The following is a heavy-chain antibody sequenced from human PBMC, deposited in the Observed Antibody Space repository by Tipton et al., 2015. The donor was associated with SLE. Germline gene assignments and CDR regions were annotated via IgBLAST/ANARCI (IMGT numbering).Heavy chain of an antibody. Sequence: TLSLTCTVSGGYISSYYWSWIRKPPGKGLEWIGYIYYSGSTNYNPSLKSRVTISVDTSKNQFSLKLSSVTAADTAVYYCARASGPYSSPGVWGKGTTVTVSS. CDR2: IYYSGST. J-gene: IGHJ6*04. D-gene: IGHD6-13*01. CDR1: GGYISSYY. CDR3: ARASGPYSSPGV. V-gene: IGHV4-59*01.